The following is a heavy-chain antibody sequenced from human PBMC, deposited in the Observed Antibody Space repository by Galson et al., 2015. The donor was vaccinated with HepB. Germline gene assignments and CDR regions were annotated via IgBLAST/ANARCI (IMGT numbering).Heavy chain of an antibody. CDR3: AKGAYSGYSRDPWELLPFDI. J-gene: IGHJ3*02. Sequence: SLRLSCAASGFTFDDYAMHWVRHAPGKGLEWVSGISWNSGSIGYADSVKGRFTISRDNAKNSLYLQMNSLRAEDTALYYCAKGAYSGYSRDPWELLPFDIWGQGTMVTVSS. D-gene: IGHD1-26*01. CDR1: GFTFDDYA. V-gene: IGHV3-9*01. CDR2: ISWNSGSI.